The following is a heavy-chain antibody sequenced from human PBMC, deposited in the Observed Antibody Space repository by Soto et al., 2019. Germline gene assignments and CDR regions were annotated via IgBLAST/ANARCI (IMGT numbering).Heavy chain of an antibody. CDR2: IYYTGST. J-gene: IGHJ4*02. Sequence: QVQLQESGPGLVKPSETPSLTCTVSGVSVNSDDYYWSWIRQPPGKGLEWIGYIYYTGSTTYNPSLKSRVTISLDTSRNHFSLSLSSVTAADTAVFYCAREYGNSPEAFDFWGRGTLVTVSS. D-gene: IGHD1-1*01. CDR1: GVSVNSDDYY. V-gene: IGHV4-61*03. CDR3: AREYGNSPEAFDF.